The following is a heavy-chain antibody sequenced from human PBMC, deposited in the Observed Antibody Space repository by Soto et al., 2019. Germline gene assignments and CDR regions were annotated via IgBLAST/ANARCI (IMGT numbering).Heavy chain of an antibody. J-gene: IGHJ5*02. CDR3: ARMETFGSLNWFDP. D-gene: IGHD3-16*01. Sequence: ASVKVSCKASGYFFTNNDVSWVRQATGQGLEWMGWMNPGSGDTGYAQKFQGGVTMTRDVSIATAYMELSSLRSDDTAIYYCARMETFGSLNWFDPWGQGTLVTVSS. V-gene: IGHV1-8*01. CDR2: MNPGSGDT. CDR1: GYFFTNND.